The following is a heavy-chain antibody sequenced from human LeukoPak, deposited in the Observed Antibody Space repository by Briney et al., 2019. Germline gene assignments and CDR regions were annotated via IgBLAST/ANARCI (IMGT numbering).Heavy chain of an antibody. CDR1: GGSINSHY. J-gene: IGHJ4*02. V-gene: IGHV4-59*08. CDR2: IHYSGST. CDR3: ARSGSSSGLQ. Sequence: PSETLSLTCTVPGGSINSHYWSWIRQPPGKGLELIAYIHYSGSTNYNPSLKSRVTISLDTSKNQFSLKLSSVTAADTAVYYCARSGSSSGLQWGQGTLVTVSS. D-gene: IGHD6-19*01.